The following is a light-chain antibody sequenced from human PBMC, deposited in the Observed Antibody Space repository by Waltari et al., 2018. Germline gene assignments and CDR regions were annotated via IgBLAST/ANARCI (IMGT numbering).Light chain of an antibody. CDR2: DAS. Sequence: EIVLTQSPATLSLSPGERATLPCRASNDFSAYLAWYQQKPGQAPRPLIYDASNRATGIPARFSGSGSGTDFTLTISSLEPEDFAVYYCQQRSNWPPTFGQGTRLEIK. J-gene: IGKJ5*01. CDR3: QQRSNWPPT. V-gene: IGKV3-11*01. CDR1: NDFSAY.